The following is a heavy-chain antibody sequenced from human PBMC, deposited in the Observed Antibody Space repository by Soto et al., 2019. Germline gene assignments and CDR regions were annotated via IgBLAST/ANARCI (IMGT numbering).Heavy chain of an antibody. D-gene: IGHD4-17*01. J-gene: IGHJ3*01. V-gene: IGHV3-9*01. CDR3: AKSKVDPEILNTTVTTFWGPFPI. Sequence: EVQLVESGGGLVQPGRSLRLSCAASGFTFDDYAMHWVRQVPGKGPEWVSGISWNSGSRGYAESVRGRFTISRDNAKNSFYLQMNSLRAEDTALYYCAKSKVDPEILNTTVTTFWGPFPIGGQGTMVTVSS. CDR1: GFTFDDYA. CDR2: ISWNSGSR.